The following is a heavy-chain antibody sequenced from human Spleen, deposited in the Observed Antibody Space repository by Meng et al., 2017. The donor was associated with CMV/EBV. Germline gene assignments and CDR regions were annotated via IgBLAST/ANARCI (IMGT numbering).Heavy chain of an antibody. CDR2: FDPEDGET. CDR1: LTELS. Sequence: LTELSMHWVRQAPGKGLEWMGGFDPEDGETIYAQKFQGRVTMTEDTSTDTAYMELSSLRSEDTAVYYCAPFYRYCSGGSCYPEFDYWGQGTLVTVSS. CDR3: APFYRYCSGGSCYPEFDY. J-gene: IGHJ4*02. V-gene: IGHV1-24*01. D-gene: IGHD2-15*01.